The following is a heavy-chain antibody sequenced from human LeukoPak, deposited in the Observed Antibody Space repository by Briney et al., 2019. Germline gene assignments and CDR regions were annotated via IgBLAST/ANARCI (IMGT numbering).Heavy chain of an antibody. CDR2: INHSGST. J-gene: IGHJ4*02. CDR1: GGSFSGYY. CDR3: ARGLGAIDY. V-gene: IGHV4-34*01. Sequence: PSETLSLTCAVYGGSFSGYYWSWIRQPPGKGLEWIGEINHSGSTNYNPSLKSRVTISVDTSKNQITLKLSSVTAADTAVYYCARGLGAIDYWGQGTLVTVSS.